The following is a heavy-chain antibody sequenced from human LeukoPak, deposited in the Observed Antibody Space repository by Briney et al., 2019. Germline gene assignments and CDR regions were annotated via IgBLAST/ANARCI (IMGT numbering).Heavy chain of an antibody. CDR2: IHPNSAGT. V-gene: IGHV1-2*02. D-gene: IGHD2/OR15-2a*01. J-gene: IGHJ4*02. Sequence: ASVKVSCKASGYIFTDYYIHWVRQAPGQGLEWMGWIHPNSAGTNFAQKFQGRVTVTRDTSISTAYMELSRLTSDDTAVYYCARGGTGRSYYFPSDYWGQGTLVTVSS. CDR3: ARGGTGRSYYFPSDY. CDR1: GYIFTDYY.